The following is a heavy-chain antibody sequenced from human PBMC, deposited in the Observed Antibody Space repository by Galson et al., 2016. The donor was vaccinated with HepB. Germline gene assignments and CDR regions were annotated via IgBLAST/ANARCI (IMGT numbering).Heavy chain of an antibody. J-gene: IGHJ5*02. D-gene: IGHD4-23*01. V-gene: IGHV3-74*01. CDR1: GFAFSSHW. CDR3: VRDHSVVPTTAYNWFDP. Sequence: SLRLSCAASGFAFSSHWMHWVRQDLGTGLVWVSRINSDGTISNYADSVKGRFTISRDNAKNTLYLQMNSLRAEDTAVDFCVRDHSVVPTTAYNWFDPWGRGTLVTVSS. CDR2: INSDGTIS.